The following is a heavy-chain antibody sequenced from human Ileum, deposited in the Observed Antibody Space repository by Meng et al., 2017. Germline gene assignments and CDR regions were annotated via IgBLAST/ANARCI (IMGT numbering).Heavy chain of an antibody. J-gene: IGHJ4*02. V-gene: IGHV3-74*01. CDR1: GFTFSTYW. CDR3: ARALGYSPF. Sequence: GGSLRLSCAASGFTFSTYWMHWVRQAPGKGLEWVSRIDSDGRDPSYADSVKGRFTISRDNAKNTLFPQMNSLRPEDTAVYYCARALGYSPFWGQGTLVTVSS. CDR2: IDSDGRDP. D-gene: IGHD3-16*01.